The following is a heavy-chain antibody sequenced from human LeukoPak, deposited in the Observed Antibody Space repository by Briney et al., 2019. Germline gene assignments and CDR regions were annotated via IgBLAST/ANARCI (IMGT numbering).Heavy chain of an antibody. CDR2: ISGGSSDL. CDR1: GFIFGDYS. J-gene: IGHJ4*02. V-gene: IGHV3-48*02. CDR3: VRDPVRRFDY. Sequence: GGSLRLSCAASGFIFGDYSMNWVRQAPGKGREWISYISGGSSDLHYADSVKGRFTISRDNAKNSLYLQMNSLRDEDTAVYYCVRDPVRRFDYWGQGALVTVSS. D-gene: IGHD3-10*01.